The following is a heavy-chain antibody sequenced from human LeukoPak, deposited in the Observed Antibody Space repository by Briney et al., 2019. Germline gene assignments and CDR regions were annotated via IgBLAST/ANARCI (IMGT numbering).Heavy chain of an antibody. CDR3: ARGESGLVL. Sequence: PGGSLTLSCEASGFTFTDYYMAWIRQAPGEGLEWAAYLSGSGDNRYYADSMKGRFTISSENAKSSVYLEMHGLRPEDTALYYGARGESGLVLWAEGPIVTVSS. J-gene: IGHJ3*01. CDR2: LSGSGDNR. CDR1: GFTFTDYY. D-gene: IGHD3-22*01. V-gene: IGHV3-11*01.